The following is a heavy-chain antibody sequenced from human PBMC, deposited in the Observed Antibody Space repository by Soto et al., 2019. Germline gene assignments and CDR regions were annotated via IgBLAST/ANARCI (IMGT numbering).Heavy chain of an antibody. CDR1: GDSISNSRFY. Sequence: PSETLSLTCSVSGDSISNSRFYWAWIRQPPGEGLEWIGSIYHTGNAYYNPSLKSRVTISVDTSKNQFSLKLNSMTAADTAVYYCARHPGYYDILTGYTTYYFDSWGQGILVT. J-gene: IGHJ4*02. CDR2: IYHTGNA. D-gene: IGHD3-9*01. V-gene: IGHV4-39*01. CDR3: ARHPGYYDILTGYTTYYFDS.